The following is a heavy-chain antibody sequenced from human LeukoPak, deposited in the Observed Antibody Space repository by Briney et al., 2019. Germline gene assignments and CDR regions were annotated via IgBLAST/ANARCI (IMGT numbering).Heavy chain of an antibody. J-gene: IGHJ4*02. CDR2: IYCGGST. Sequence: GGSLRHNCAACGCNGSSNYMSWFGQAPGRGREGGLLIYCGGSTFTAYSVKVRFTITIDNSKTTSYLQMNRRRAEDTAMYNCARGASIGAAGTVFDYWGQRTLVTVSS. D-gene: IGHD6-13*01. CDR3: ARGASIGAAGTVFDY. CDR1: GCNGSSNY. V-gene: IGHV3-53*01.